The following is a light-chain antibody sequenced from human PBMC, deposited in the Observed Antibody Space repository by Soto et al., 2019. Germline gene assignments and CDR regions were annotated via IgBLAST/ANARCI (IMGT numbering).Light chain of an antibody. CDR3: CSYVGTNTLV. V-gene: IGLV2-11*01. J-gene: IGLJ2*01. CDR1: IHDIGGYNF. Sequence: QSVLTQPRSVSGSPGQSITISCSGTIHDIGGYNFISWYQQHPGTAPKIIIYDVSKRPSGVPDRFSGSTSGNTASLTISGLQKEHDPFYSCCSYVGTNTLVFGGGTKVTV. CDR2: DVS.